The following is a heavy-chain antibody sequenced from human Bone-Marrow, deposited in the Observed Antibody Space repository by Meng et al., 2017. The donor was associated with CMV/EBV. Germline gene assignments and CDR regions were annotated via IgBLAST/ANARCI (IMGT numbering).Heavy chain of an antibody. J-gene: IGHJ4*02. D-gene: IGHD4-11*01. V-gene: IGHV3-74*01. CDR3: ARSKVTHDY. Sequence: GGSLRLSCAASGFTFDDYTMHWVRQAPGKGLVWVSRINTDGSSATYADSVKGRFTISRDNVKNTLYLQMNSLRADDTAVYYCARSKVTHDYWGQGTPATVSS. CDR2: INTDGSSA. CDR1: GFTFDDYT.